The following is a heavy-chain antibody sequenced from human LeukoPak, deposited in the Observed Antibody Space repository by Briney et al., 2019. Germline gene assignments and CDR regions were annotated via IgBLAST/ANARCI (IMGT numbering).Heavy chain of an antibody. V-gene: IGHV3-23*01. CDR2: ISGSGGST. CDR1: GFTSSSYA. J-gene: IGHJ4*02. D-gene: IGHD2-2*01. CDR3: AKGRRIVVVPAASFDY. Sequence: GGSLRLSCAASGFTSSSYAMSWVRQAPGKGLEWVSAISGSGGSTYYADSVKGRFTISRDNSKNTLYLQMNSLRAEDTAVYYCAKGRRIVVVPAASFDYWGQGTLVTVSS.